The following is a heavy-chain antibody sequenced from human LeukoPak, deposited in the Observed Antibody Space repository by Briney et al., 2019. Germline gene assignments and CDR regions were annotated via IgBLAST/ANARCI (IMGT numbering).Heavy chain of an antibody. Sequence: GGSLRLSCAASGFTFSNYEMNWVRQAPGKGLEWVSLIYSGGSTYYADSVKGRFTISRHNSKNTLYLHMNSLRAEDTAVYYCAREANYYDSSGYYPDAFDIWGQGTMVTVSS. CDR3: AREANYYDSSGYYPDAFDI. J-gene: IGHJ3*02. V-gene: IGHV3-53*04. D-gene: IGHD3-22*01. CDR1: GFTFSNYE. CDR2: IYSGGST.